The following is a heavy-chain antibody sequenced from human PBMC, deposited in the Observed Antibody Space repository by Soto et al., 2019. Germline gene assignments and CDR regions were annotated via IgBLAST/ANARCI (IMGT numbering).Heavy chain of an antibody. V-gene: IGHV3-30*18. CDR2: ISYDGSNK. J-gene: IGHJ4*02. D-gene: IGHD3-3*01. CDR3: ANVRARFLEWSSFDY. CDR1: GFTFSSYG. Sequence: GGSLRLSCAASGFTFSSYGMHWVRQAPGKGLEWVAVISYDGSNKYYADSVKGRFTISRDNSKNTLYLQMNSLRAEDTAVYYCANVRARFLEWSSFDYWGQGTPVIGSS.